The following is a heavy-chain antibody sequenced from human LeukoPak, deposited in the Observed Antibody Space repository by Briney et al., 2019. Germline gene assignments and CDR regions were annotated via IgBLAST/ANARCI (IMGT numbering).Heavy chain of an antibody. J-gene: IGHJ4*02. CDR3: AKGSVAGVRNYFED. D-gene: IGHD6-19*01. CDR2: ISYDGSNK. V-gene: IGHV3-30*18. Sequence: GGSLRLPCAASXVTFSAYVMHWVRQAPGGGLEWVAVISYDGSNKYYADSVKGRFPISRDNSKNALYLEMNSLRPEDTAVYYCAKGSVAGVRNYFEDWGQGTLVTVSS. CDR1: XVTFSAYV.